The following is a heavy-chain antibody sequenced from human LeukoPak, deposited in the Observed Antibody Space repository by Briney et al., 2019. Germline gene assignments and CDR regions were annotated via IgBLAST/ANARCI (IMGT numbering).Heavy chain of an antibody. CDR2: IYSGGST. CDR1: GFVFCTYW. D-gene: IGHD5-12*01. CDR3: AREAPYGGYDFSRYFDY. J-gene: IGHJ4*02. V-gene: IGHV3-66*01. Sequence: PGGSLRLSCAASGFVFCTYWMTWVRQAPGKGLGWVSGIYSGGSTYYADSVKGRFTISRDNSKNTLYLQMHSLRAEDTAVYYCAREAPYGGYDFSRYFDYWGQGTLVTVSS.